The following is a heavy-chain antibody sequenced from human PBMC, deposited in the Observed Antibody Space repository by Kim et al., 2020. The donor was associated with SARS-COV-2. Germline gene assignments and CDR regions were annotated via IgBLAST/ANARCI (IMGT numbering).Heavy chain of an antibody. CDR3: ARRQPLDY. Sequence: SETLSLTCSVSGGSIRSGGKFWTWIRQHPAKGLEWIGYISYSGNSHYSPSIRSRVSISLQTSENQFSLVLTSVTAADTAEYYCARRQPLDYWGQGSLVNV. CDR1: GGSIRSGGKF. V-gene: IGHV4-31*03. D-gene: IGHD2-2*01. J-gene: IGHJ4*02. CDR2: ISYSGNS.